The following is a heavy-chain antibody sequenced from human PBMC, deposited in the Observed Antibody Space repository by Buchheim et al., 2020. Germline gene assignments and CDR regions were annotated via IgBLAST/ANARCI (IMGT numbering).Heavy chain of an antibody. V-gene: IGHV1-69*01. Sequence: QVQLVQSGAEVKRPGSSVKVSCKASGGAFKNYAISWVRQAPGQGLQWMGGILPITNAPTYAQSYQGRVTITADESTRTAYMELNGLTSEDTAVYYCARGVGGSFYGDFWGQGTL. J-gene: IGHJ4*02. CDR1: GGAFKNYA. CDR3: ARGVGGSFYGDF. CDR2: ILPITNAP. D-gene: IGHD2/OR15-2a*01.